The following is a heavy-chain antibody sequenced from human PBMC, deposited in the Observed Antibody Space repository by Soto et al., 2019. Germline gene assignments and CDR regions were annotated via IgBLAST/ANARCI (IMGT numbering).Heavy chain of an antibody. CDR3: ARAHTYYYDISGNSKQSILFDS. CDR2: ISYSASS. V-gene: IGHV4-31*03. Sequence: SETLSLTCNVSGGSISSGGYYWNWIRQVPGRGLEWIGYISYSASSFYNPSLESRVSVSIDTSGNQFSLKLSSMTAADTAVYFCARAHTYYYDISGNSKQSILFDSGGQETLVTVSS. CDR1: GGSISSGGYY. J-gene: IGHJ4*02. D-gene: IGHD3-22*01.